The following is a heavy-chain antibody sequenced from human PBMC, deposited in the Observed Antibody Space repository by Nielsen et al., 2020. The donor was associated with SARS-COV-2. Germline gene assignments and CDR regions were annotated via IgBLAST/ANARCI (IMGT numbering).Heavy chain of an antibody. CDR1: GYTFTDYY. D-gene: IGHD5-24*01. V-gene: IGHV1-2*06. J-gene: IGHJ3*02. CDR3: AREMRVGMAINGGFDI. Sequence: ASVKVSCKASGYTFTDYYIHWVRQAPGQGLEWMGRINPYSGGTNYAQKLQGRVTMTTDTSTSTAYMELRSLRSDDTAVYYCAREMRVGMAINGGFDIWGQGTMVTVSS. CDR2: INPYSGGT.